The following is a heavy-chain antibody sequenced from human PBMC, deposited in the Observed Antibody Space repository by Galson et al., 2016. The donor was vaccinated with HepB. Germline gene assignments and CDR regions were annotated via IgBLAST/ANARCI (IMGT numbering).Heavy chain of an antibody. Sequence: SLRLSCAASGVTSNDHAMHWVRQAPGKGLEWVSGIYWSSTRIDYADSVKGRFTISRDNAKNFLYLQMNSLRAEDTAVHYCGKDLLAGGMGVWGQGTTVTVSS. CDR2: IYWSSTRI. V-gene: IGHV3-9*02. D-gene: IGHD6-19*01. CDR3: GKDLLAGGMGV. J-gene: IGHJ6*02. CDR1: GVTSNDHA.